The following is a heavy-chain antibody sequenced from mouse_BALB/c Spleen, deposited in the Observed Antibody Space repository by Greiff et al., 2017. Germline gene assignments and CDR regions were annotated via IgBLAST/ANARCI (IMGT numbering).Heavy chain of an antibody. CDR1: GFSLTSYG. D-gene: IGHD2-1*01. J-gene: IGHJ4*01. Sequence: VKLMESGPGLVAPSQSLSITCTVSGFSLTSYGVHWVRQPPGKGLEWLGVIWAGGSTNYNSALMSRLSISKDNSKSQVFLKMNSLQTDDTAMYYCARDDYGNLYAMDYWGQGTSVTVSS. V-gene: IGHV2-9*02. CDR2: IWAGGST. CDR3: ARDDYGNLYAMDY.